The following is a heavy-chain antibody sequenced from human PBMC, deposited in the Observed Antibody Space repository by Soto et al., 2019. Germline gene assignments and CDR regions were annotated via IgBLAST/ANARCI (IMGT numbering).Heavy chain of an antibody. CDR3: ANALGLYYFDY. CDR1: GYTFTSYA. Sequence: GASVKVSCKASGYTFTSYAMHWVRQAPGQRLEWMGWINAGNGNITYSQKFQGRVTITRDTSASTAYMELSSLRSEDTAVYYCANALGLYYFDYWGQGTLVTVSS. J-gene: IGHJ4*02. D-gene: IGHD2-8*01. V-gene: IGHV1-3*01. CDR2: INAGNGNI.